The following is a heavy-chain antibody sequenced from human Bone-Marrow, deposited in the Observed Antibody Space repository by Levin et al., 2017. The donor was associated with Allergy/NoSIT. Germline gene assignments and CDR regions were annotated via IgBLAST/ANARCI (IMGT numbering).Heavy chain of an antibody. CDR2: ISTSSNYI. CDR3: ARLEVAAAFDY. V-gene: IGHV3-21*01. Sequence: SCAASGFTFSSYSMNWVRQAPGKGLEWVSSISTSSNYIYYADSVKGRFTISRDNAKNSLYLQMNSLRAEDTAVYYCARLEVAAAFDYWGQGTLVTVSS. CDR1: GFTFSSYS. D-gene: IGHD2-15*01. J-gene: IGHJ4*02.